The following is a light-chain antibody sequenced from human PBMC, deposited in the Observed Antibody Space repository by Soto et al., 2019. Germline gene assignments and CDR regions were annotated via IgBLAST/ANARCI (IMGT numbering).Light chain of an antibody. Sequence: EIVLTQSPATLSLSPWEGATLSCRASQSVSSYLAWYQQKPGQAPRLLIYDASNRATGIPDRFSGSGSGTDFTLTISRLEPEDFAVYYCQQYGSSGTFGQGTKVDIK. CDR1: QSVSSY. J-gene: IGKJ1*01. V-gene: IGKV3-20*01. CDR3: QQYGSSGT. CDR2: DAS.